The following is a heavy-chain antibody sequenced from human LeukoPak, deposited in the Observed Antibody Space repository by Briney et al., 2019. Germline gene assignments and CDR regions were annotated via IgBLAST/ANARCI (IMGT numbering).Heavy chain of an antibody. J-gene: IGHJ4*02. Sequence: GGSLRLSCAASGFTFSSYAMSWVRQAPGKGLEWVSAISTSGVTYYADSVRGRFTISRDNSKNTLYLQMNSLRAEDTAVYYCVSGRLGGGSAIIGYWGQGTLVTVSS. V-gene: IGHV3-23*01. D-gene: IGHD3-16*01. CDR2: ISTSGVT. CDR1: GFTFSSYA. CDR3: VSGRLGGGSAIIGY.